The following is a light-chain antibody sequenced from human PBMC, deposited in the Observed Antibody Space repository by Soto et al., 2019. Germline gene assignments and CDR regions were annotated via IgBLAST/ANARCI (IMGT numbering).Light chain of an antibody. CDR3: QQTYSFPRT. CDR1: QSVSNY. Sequence: DIQMTQSPSSLSASVGDRVIITCRGSQSVSNYLNWYQQKPGKAPKLLISATSNLQNGVPSRFSGSGSSTDFTLTITSLQSEDFATYYCQQTYSFPRTFGQGTKVEVK. CDR2: ATS. J-gene: IGKJ1*01. V-gene: IGKV1-39*01.